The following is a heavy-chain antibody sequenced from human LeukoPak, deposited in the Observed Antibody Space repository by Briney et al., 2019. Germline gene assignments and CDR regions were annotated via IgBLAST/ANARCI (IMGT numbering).Heavy chain of an antibody. Sequence: PSETLSLTCAVSAYSIGSGYYWGWIRQPPGKGLEWIGSFYYSGSTYYNPPLKSRVTISVDTSKNQFSLKLRSVTAADTAVYYCATGYTSNCPYNWGQGTLVTVSS. CDR2: FYYSGST. CDR3: ATGYTSNCPYN. CDR1: AYSIGSGYY. V-gene: IGHV4-38-2*01. J-gene: IGHJ4*02. D-gene: IGHD6-13*01.